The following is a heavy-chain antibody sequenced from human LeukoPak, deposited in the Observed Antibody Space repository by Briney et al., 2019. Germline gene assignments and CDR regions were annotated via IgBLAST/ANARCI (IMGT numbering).Heavy chain of an antibody. Sequence: PSETLSLTCTVSGGSISSGSYYWSWIRQPAGKGLEWIGSIYYSGSTYYNPSLKSRVTISVDTSKNQFSLKLSSVTAADTAVYYCASHRTYYDFWSGYPDYFDYWGQGTLVTVSS. D-gene: IGHD3-3*01. CDR1: GGSISSGSYY. V-gene: IGHV4-39*07. CDR3: ASHRTYYDFWSGYPDYFDY. J-gene: IGHJ4*02. CDR2: IYYSGST.